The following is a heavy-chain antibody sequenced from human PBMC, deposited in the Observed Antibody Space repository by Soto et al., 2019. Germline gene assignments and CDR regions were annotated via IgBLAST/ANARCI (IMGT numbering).Heavy chain of an antibody. Sequence: HPGGSLRLSCAASGFTFSSYAMHWVRQAPGKGLEWVAVISYDGSNKYYADSVKGRFTISRDNSKNTLYLQMNSLRAEDTAVYYCARAGSGSYIRYFDYWGQGTLVTVPQ. CDR1: GFTFSSYA. CDR2: ISYDGSNK. J-gene: IGHJ4*02. CDR3: ARAGSGSYIRYFDY. D-gene: IGHD3-10*01. V-gene: IGHV3-30-3*01.